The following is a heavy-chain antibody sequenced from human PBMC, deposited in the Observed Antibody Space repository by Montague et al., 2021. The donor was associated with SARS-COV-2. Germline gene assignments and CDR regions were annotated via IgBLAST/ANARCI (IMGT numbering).Heavy chain of an antibody. CDR1: GDSVASNTVT. D-gene: IGHD2-15*01. J-gene: IGHJ3*02. Sequence: CAISGDSVASNTVTCNWIRQSSSSGFEWLVRTYYRSKWNHDYAISLKSRITINPDTSKNQFSLQLSSVAPEDTAVFYCARTTTRMLYPENAFDIWGQGTMVTVSS. CDR2: TYYRSKWNH. CDR3: ARTTTRMLYPENAFDI. V-gene: IGHV6-1*01.